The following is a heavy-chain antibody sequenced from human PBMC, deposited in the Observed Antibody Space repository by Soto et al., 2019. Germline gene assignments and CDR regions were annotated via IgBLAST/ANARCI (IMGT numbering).Heavy chain of an antibody. CDR3: ARTSRFDS. V-gene: IGHV4-34*01. CDR2: INHSGST. J-gene: IGHJ4*02. Sequence: QVHLQQWGAGLLKSSETLSLTCAVYGGSFRDYYWSWVRQPPGKGLEWIGQINHSGSTNYNPSLKSRVTISVDTSKNQFSLKLSSVTAPDTAVYYCARTSRFDSWGQGTLVTVSS. CDR1: GGSFRDYY. D-gene: IGHD6-6*01.